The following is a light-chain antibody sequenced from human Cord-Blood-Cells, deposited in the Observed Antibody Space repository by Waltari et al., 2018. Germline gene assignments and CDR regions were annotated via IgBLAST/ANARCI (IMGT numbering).Light chain of an antibody. CDR2: DAS. Sequence: DIKMTKSPSTLSASVGDRVTITCRDSKSISSWFACYQQKPGKAPKLLIYDASRLESGGPSRFSGSRSCTEYTLPISSLQPDDFATYYCQQYNSYPWTFGQGTKVEIK. CDR3: QQYNSYPWT. CDR1: KSISSW. V-gene: IGKV1-5*01. J-gene: IGKJ1*01.